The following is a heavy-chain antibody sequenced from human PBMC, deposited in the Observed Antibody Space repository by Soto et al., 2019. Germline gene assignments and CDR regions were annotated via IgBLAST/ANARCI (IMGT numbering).Heavy chain of an antibody. D-gene: IGHD1-1*01. CDR3: ARGGKKARRAVLENCYNYGTDG. CDR1: GYTFTSYG. Sequence: QVQLVQSGAEVKKPGASVKVSCKASGYTFTSYGISWVRQAPGQGLEWMGWISAYNGNTNYAQKLQGRVTMTTDTSTRTAYMEPRSLRPDDTAVYYCARGGKKARRAVLENCYNYGTDGWGQGTTVTVSS. V-gene: IGHV1-18*01. CDR2: ISAYNGNT. J-gene: IGHJ6*02.